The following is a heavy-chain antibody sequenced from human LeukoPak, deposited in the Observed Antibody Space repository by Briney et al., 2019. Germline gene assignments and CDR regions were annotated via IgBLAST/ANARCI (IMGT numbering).Heavy chain of an antibody. V-gene: IGHV4-30-4*08. J-gene: IGHJ3*02. D-gene: IGHD3-22*01. CDR1: GGSISSGDYY. CDR2: IYYSGST. CDR3: ASSRRYYYDSSGYYAFDI. Sequence: SETLSLTCTVSGGSISSGDYYWSWIRQPPGKGLEWIGYIYYSGSTYYNPSLKSRVTISVDTSKNQFSLKLSSVTAADTAVYYCASSRRYYYDSSGYYAFDIWGQGTMVTVYS.